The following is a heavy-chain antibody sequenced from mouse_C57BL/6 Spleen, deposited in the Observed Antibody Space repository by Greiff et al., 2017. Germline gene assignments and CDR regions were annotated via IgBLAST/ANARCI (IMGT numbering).Heavy chain of an antibody. V-gene: IGHV14-4*01. CDR1: GFNIKDDY. D-gene: IGHD3-3*01. CDR2: IDPENGDT. Sequence: EVQLQQSGAELVRPGASVKLSCTASGFNIKDDYMHWVKQRPEQGLEWIGWIDPENGDTEYASKFQGKATITEDTSSNTAYLQLSSLTSEDTAVYYCTTGRRGKGDGGKGTTLTVA. J-gene: IGHJ2*01. CDR3: TTGRRGKGD.